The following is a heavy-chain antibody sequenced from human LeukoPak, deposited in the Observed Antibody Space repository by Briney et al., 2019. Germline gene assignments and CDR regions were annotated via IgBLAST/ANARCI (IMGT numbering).Heavy chain of an antibody. V-gene: IGHV3-49*03. Sequence: GGSLRLSCTSSGFTFGTYAVSWFRQAPGKGLEWVAFIRSKTYGGTTEYAASVEGRFTISRDDSKSIAYLQMNSLKTEDTAVYYCTRYSGRTDYWGQGTLVTVS. J-gene: IGHJ4*02. CDR2: IRSKTYGGTT. CDR3: TRYSGRTDY. D-gene: IGHD5-18*01. CDR1: GFTFGTYA.